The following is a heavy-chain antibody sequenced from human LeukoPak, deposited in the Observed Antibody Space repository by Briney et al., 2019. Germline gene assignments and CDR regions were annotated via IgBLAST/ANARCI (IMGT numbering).Heavy chain of an antibody. V-gene: IGHV1-2*02. Sequence: GASEKVSCKASGYTFTGYCMHWVRQAPGQGLEWMGWINPNTGDTNYAQKFQGRVTMTRDTSITTAYMELSRLRSDDTAMYYCARVVGQGTAMPSRDYFDYWGQGTLVIVSS. J-gene: IGHJ4*02. D-gene: IGHD5-18*01. CDR1: GYTFTGYC. CDR3: ARVVGQGTAMPSRDYFDY. CDR2: INPNTGDT.